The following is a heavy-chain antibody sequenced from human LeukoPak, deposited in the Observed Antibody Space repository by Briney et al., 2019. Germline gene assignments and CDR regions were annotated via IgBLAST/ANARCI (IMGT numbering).Heavy chain of an antibody. J-gene: IGHJ4*02. D-gene: IGHD3-22*01. Sequence: SETLSLTCTVSGGSISSSSYYWSWIRQPPGKGLEWIGEINHSGSTYYNPSLKSRVTISVDRSKNQFSLKLSSVTAADTAVYYCARGGDSSGLTIDYWGQGTLVTVSS. V-gene: IGHV4-39*07. CDR1: GGSISSSSYY. CDR2: INHSGST. CDR3: ARGGDSSGLTIDY.